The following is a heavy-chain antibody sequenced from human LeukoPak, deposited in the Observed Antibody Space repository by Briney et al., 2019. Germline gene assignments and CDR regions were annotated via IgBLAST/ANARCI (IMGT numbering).Heavy chain of an antibody. D-gene: IGHD5-12*01. CDR2: IYLGDSDT. CDR3: ARQGGYDYGTFKNYYYYYMDV. Sequence: GESLKISCKGSGYNFTTYFIGWVRQMPGKGLEWMGIIYLGDSDTRYSPSFQGQVTISADKSIGTAYLQWSSLKASDTAMYYCARQGGYDYGTFKNYYYYYMDVWGKGTTVTISS. CDR1: GYNFTTYF. J-gene: IGHJ6*03. V-gene: IGHV5-51*01.